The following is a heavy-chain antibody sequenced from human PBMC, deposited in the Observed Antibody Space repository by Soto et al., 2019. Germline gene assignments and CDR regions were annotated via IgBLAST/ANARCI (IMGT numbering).Heavy chain of an antibody. CDR3: ARAYYDFWSGYYTVEGWFEP. Sequence: SEPLSLTCAVSSGSISSSNWWSSVRQPPGKGLEWIGEIYHSGSTNYNPSLKSRVTISVDKSKNQFSLKQSSVTAADTAVYYCARAYYDFWSGYYTVEGWFEPWGQGTLVTVPS. V-gene: IGHV4-4*02. CDR1: SGSISSSNW. D-gene: IGHD3-3*01. CDR2: IYHSGST. J-gene: IGHJ5*02.